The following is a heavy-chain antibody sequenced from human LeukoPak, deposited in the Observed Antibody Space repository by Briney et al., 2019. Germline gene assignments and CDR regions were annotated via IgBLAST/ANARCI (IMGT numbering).Heavy chain of an antibody. CDR3: ARLCGGSYWEVDY. Sequence: PSETLSLTCAVYGGSFSDYYWTWIRQSPGKGLEWIGSIYYSGITYYNPSLKSRVSISLDTSKNQFSLKLSSVTAADTAVYYCARLCGGSYWEVDYWGQGTLVTVSS. CDR2: IYYSGIT. CDR1: GGSFSDYY. D-gene: IGHD2-15*01. J-gene: IGHJ4*02. V-gene: IGHV4-34*01.